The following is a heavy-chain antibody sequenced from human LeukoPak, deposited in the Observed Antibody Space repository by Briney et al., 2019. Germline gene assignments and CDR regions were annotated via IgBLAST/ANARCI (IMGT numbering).Heavy chain of an antibody. D-gene: IGHD3-9*01. CDR1: GFTFSSYG. CDR3: ARGDDILTTNWFDP. CDR2: IWYDGSNK. J-gene: IGHJ5*02. Sequence: GRSLRLSCAASGFTFSSYGMHWVRQAPGKGLEWVAVIWYDGSNKYYADSVKGRFTISRDNSKNTLYLQMNSLRAEDTAAYYCARGDDILTTNWFDPWGQGTLVTVSS. V-gene: IGHV3-33*01.